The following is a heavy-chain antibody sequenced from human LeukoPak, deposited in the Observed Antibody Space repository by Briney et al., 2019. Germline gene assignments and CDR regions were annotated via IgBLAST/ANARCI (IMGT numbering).Heavy chain of an antibody. CDR2: ISSNGGSK. CDR1: GFTFSSYA. D-gene: IGHD1-26*01. V-gene: IGHV3-64*01. Sequence: PGGSLRISCAASGFTFSSYAKHWVRQAPGKGLEYVSAISSNGGSKYYANSVKGRFTIPRDNSKNTLYLQMGSLRGEDMAVYYCARSGSYDGYYFDYWGQGTLVTVSS. CDR3: ARSGSYDGYYFDY. J-gene: IGHJ4*02.